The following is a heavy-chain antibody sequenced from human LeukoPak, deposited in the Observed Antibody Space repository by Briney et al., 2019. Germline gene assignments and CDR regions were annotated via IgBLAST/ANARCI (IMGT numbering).Heavy chain of an antibody. CDR2: ISSSGSTI. D-gene: IGHD3-10*02. CDR1: GFTFSSFE. Sequence: PGGSLSLSGPPPGFTFSSFEMNWVRQAPGKGLEWVSYISSSGSTIYYADSVKGRFTISRDNAKDSLYLQMNSLRAEDTAVYYCAELGITMIGGVWGKGTTVTISS. CDR3: AELGITMIGGV. J-gene: IGHJ6*04. V-gene: IGHV3-48*03.